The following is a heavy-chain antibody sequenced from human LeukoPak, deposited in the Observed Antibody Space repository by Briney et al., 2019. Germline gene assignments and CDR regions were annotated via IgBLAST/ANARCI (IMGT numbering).Heavy chain of an antibody. J-gene: IGHJ4*02. CDR1: GFTFSSYA. Sequence: GGSLRLSCAASGFTFSSYAMHWVRQAPGKGLEWVAVISYDGSNKYYADSVKGRFTISRDNSKNTLYLQMNGLRAEDTAVYYCARDGSSVPDYWGQGTLVTVSS. CDR2: ISYDGSNK. D-gene: IGHD6-19*01. CDR3: ARDGSSVPDY. V-gene: IGHV3-30-3*01.